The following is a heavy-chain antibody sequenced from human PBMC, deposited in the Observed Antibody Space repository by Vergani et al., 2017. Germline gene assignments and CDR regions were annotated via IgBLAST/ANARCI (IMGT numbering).Heavy chain of an antibody. CDR3: ARDLSSGGSSN. J-gene: IGHJ4*02. Sequence: EVQLVESGGGLVQPGGSLRLSCAASGFTFSSYWMSWVRQAPGKGLEWVSNIKQDGREKYYVDSVKGRFTISRDNPKNSLYLQRNSLRAEDTAVYYCARDLSSGGSSNWGQGTLVTVSS. CDR2: IKQDGREK. CDR1: GFTFSSYW. D-gene: IGHD1-26*01. V-gene: IGHV3-7*03.